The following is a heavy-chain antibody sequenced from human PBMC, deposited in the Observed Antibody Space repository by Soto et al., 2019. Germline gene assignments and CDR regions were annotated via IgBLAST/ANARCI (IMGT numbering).Heavy chain of an antibody. CDR2: VHYSWGS. CDR1: GGSISSYH. D-gene: IGHD3-10*01. J-gene: IGHJ6*02. V-gene: IGHV4-59*08. CDR3: ARQGFGALHGLVDV. Sequence: QVQLQESGPGLVKPSETLSLSCTVSGGSISSYHWSWIRQTPGKGLEWIGYVHYSWGSNYNPSLKSPVAISLETSKSQFSLKLTSVTATDPAVYYCARQGFGALHGLVDVWGQGTTVTVSS.